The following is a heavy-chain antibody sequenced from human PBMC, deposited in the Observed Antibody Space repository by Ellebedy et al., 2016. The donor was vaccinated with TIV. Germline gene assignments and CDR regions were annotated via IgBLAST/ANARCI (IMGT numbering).Heavy chain of an antibody. Sequence: GESLKISXAASGFTVKDYYMSWIRQAPGKGLEWVAHISSPRTDATTYADSVRGRFTISRDNAKNSLYLQMDSLRVDDTAVYYCVRGDYYDPPCDNWGQGTLVTVSS. CDR2: ISSPRTDAT. J-gene: IGHJ4*02. CDR1: GFTVKDYY. D-gene: IGHD3-22*01. CDR3: VRGDYYDPPCDN. V-gene: IGHV3-11*05.